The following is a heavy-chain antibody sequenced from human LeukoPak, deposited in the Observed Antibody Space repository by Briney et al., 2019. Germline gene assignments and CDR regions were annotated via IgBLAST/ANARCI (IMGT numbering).Heavy chain of an antibody. D-gene: IGHD3-3*01. Sequence: SETLSPTCTVSGGSISLYYWSWIRQPPGKGLEWIGYNYYSGSTNYNPSLQSRVTISVDTSKNQLSLKLSSVTAADTAVYYCARSYDFWSGYSHYWGQGTLVTVSS. J-gene: IGHJ4*02. CDR2: NYYSGST. CDR3: ARSYDFWSGYSHY. CDR1: GGSISLYY. V-gene: IGHV4-59*08.